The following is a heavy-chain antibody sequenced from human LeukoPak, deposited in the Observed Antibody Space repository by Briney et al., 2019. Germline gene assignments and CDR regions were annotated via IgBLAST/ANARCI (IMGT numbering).Heavy chain of an antibody. V-gene: IGHV3-48*02. CDR3: ARDHRVVGVTGGAFDI. Sequence: GGSLRLSCAVSGFIFSNHNMNWVRQAPGKGLEWVSYISSSSSTIYYADSVKGRFTISRDNAKNSLYLQMNSLRDEDTAVYYCARDHRVVGVTGGAFDIWGQGTMVTVSS. CDR2: ISSSSSTI. D-gene: IGHD1-26*01. CDR1: GFIFSNHN. J-gene: IGHJ3*02.